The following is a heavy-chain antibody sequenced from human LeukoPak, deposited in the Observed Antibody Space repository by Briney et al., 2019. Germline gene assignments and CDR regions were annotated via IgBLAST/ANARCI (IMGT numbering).Heavy chain of an antibody. CDR2: ISYDGSNK. D-gene: IGHD3-10*01. V-gene: IGHV3-30-3*01. CDR3: AKGPYYGSGSYLRSGDGYY. J-gene: IGHJ4*02. Sequence: GGSLRLSCAASGFTFSSYAMHWVRQAPGKGLEWVAVISYDGSNKYYADSVEGRFTISRDNSKNTLYLQMNSLRAEDTAVYYCAKGPYYGSGSYLRSGDGYYWGQGTLVTVSS. CDR1: GFTFSSYA.